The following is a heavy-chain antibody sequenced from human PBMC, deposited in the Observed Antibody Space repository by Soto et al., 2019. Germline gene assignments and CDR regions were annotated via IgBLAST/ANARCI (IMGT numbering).Heavy chain of an antibody. J-gene: IGHJ4*02. CDR2: INHSGST. CDR1: GWSFSGYY. V-gene: IGHV4-34*01. Sequence: SETLSITCAVYGWSFSGYYWSWIRQPPGKGLEWIGEINHSGSTNYNPSLKSRVTISVDTSKNQFSLKLSSVTAADTAVYYCARGGTKAESNSSSSGGVDYWGQGTLVTVSS. CDR3: ARGGTKAESNSSSSGGVDY. D-gene: IGHD6-6*01.